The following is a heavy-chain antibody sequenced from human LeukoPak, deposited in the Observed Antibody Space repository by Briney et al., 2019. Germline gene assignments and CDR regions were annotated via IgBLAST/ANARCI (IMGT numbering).Heavy chain of an antibody. CDR2: VHDSAGT. J-gene: IGHJ4*02. D-gene: IGHD3-9*01. CDR3: AKGRKDFDTNLGPFDS. V-gene: IGHV4-61*05. Sequence: PSETLSLTCTVSGGSISSSSYYWGWIRQCPGKGLEWLGYVHDSAGTIYNPSLKSRVTISVGTSKTQFSLKVTSVTTADTAVYYCAKGRKDFDTNLGPFDSWGQGILVTVSS. CDR1: GGSISSSSYY.